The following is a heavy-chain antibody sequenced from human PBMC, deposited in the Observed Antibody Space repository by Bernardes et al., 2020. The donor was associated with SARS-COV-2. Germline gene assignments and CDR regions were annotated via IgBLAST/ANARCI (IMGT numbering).Heavy chain of an antibody. D-gene: IGHD1-26*01. CDR2: IRDKSNSYTT. J-gene: IGHJ4*02. V-gene: IGHV3-72*01. CDR1: GFSIGDHY. Sequence: GGSLRLSCAASGFSIGDHYMDWVRQAPGKGLQWVGRIRDKSNSYTTEYAASVKGRFIISRDDSKNSLYLQMNSLKTEDTAVYYCARSGSYLPFDKWGQGTLVTVSP. CDR3: ARSGSYLPFDK.